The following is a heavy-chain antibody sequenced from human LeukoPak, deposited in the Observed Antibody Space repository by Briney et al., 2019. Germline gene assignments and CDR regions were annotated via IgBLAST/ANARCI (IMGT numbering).Heavy chain of an antibody. CDR2: IFYSGST. Sequence: PSETLSLTCAVSGGSMSSFTWWSWVRQPPGKALEWIGNIFYSGSTYYSPSLKSRVTISLDTSRNQFSLKLNSVTAADTAVYYRAKSNGYGLIDIWGQGTMVTVSS. CDR1: GGSMSSFTW. V-gene: IGHV4-4*02. D-gene: IGHD3-22*01. J-gene: IGHJ3*02. CDR3: AKSNGYGLIDI.